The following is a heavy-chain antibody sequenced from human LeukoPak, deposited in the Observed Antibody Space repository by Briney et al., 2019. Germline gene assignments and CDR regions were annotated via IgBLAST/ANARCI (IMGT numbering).Heavy chain of an antibody. J-gene: IGHJ4*02. Sequence: GGSLRLSCAASGLTVSSNCMSWVRQAPGKGLEWVSFIYSGGDTYYADSVKGRFTISRDNSKNTFHLQMNSLRAEDTAVYYCARRAGDYSHPYDYWGQGTLVAVSS. CDR1: GLTVSSNC. CDR3: ARRAGDYSHPYDY. CDR2: IYSGGDT. D-gene: IGHD3-22*01. V-gene: IGHV3-53*01.